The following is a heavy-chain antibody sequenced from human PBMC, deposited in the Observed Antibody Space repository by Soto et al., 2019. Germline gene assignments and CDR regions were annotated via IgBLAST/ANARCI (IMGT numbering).Heavy chain of an antibody. D-gene: IGHD3-16*01. V-gene: IGHV4-59*01. Sequence: QVQLQESGPGLVKPSETLSLTCNVSGDSISSNYWSWIRQPPGKGLEWVGYIYFQGTTNYNPSLRRRVTILIDMSKKHFSLKMTSVTAADTAVYYCARGGGPFMSTLATYDSWGQGTLVTVSS. CDR2: IYFQGTT. CDR3: ARGGGPFMSTLATYDS. J-gene: IGHJ5*02. CDR1: GDSISSNY.